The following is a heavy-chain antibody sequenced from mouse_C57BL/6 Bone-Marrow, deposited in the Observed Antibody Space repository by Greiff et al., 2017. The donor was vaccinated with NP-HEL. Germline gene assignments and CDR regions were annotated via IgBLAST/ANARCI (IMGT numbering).Heavy chain of an antibody. D-gene: IGHD2-3*01. CDR2: IWSDGST. Sequence: VKLVESGPGLVAPSQSLSITCTVSGFSLTSYGVHWVRQPPGKGLEWLVVIWSDGSTTYNSALKSRLSISKDNSKSQVFLKMNSLQTDDTAMYYCARHEDGYSYYYAMDYWGQGTSVTVSS. J-gene: IGHJ4*01. CDR3: ARHEDGYSYYYAMDY. V-gene: IGHV2-6-1*01. CDR1: GFSLTSYG.